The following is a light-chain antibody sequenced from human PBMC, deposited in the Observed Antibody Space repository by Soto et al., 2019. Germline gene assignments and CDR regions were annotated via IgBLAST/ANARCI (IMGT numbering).Light chain of an antibody. V-gene: IGLV3-1*01. CDR3: QAWDSSLYV. CDR1: KLGDKY. J-gene: IGLJ1*01. CDR2: QDS. Sequence: SYELTQPPSVSVSPGQTASITCSGDKLGDKYACWYQQKPGQSPVLVIYQDSKRPSGIPERFSGSNSGNTATLTISGPQAMAEADYYCQAWDSSLYVFGTGTKVTVL.